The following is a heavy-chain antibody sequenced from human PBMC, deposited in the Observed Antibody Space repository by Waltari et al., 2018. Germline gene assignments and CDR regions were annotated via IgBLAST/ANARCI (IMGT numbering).Heavy chain of an antibody. Sequence: QVQLQESGPGLVKPSETLSLTCTVSGGSISSYYWSWIRQPPGKGLEWIGYIYYSGSTNYNPSLKSRVTISVDTSKNQFSLKLSSVTAADTAVYYCARDRLGGSEFDYWGQGTLVTVSS. D-gene: IGHD1-26*01. CDR1: GGSISSYY. V-gene: IGHV4-59*01. CDR2: IYYSGST. CDR3: ARDRLGGSEFDY. J-gene: IGHJ4*02.